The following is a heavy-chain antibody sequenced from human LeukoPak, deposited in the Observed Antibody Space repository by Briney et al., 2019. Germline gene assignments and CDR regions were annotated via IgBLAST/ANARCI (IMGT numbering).Heavy chain of an antibody. Sequence: ASVKVSCKASGYTFTSYDINWVRQATGQGLEWMRWMNPNSGNTGYAQKFQGRVTMTRNTSISTAYMELSRLRSDDTAVYYCARDEDYYDSSDGDYWGQGTLVTVSS. D-gene: IGHD3-22*01. CDR1: GYTFTSYD. V-gene: IGHV1-8*01. CDR2: MNPNSGNT. J-gene: IGHJ4*02. CDR3: ARDEDYYDSSDGDY.